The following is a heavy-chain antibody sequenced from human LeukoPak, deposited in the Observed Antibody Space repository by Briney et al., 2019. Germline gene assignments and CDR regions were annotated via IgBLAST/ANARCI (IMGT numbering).Heavy chain of an antibody. V-gene: IGHV3-74*01. D-gene: IGHD2-2*01. Sequence: GGSLRLSCAASGFTFSNYWMHWVRQAPGKGLVWVSRINTDGSSTSYADSVKGRFTISRDNAKNTLYLQMNSLRAEDTAVHYCARDLRYCSSTSCYDPNFDYWGQGTLVTVSS. CDR1: GFTFSNYW. J-gene: IGHJ4*02. CDR2: INTDGSST. CDR3: ARDLRYCSSTSCYDPNFDY.